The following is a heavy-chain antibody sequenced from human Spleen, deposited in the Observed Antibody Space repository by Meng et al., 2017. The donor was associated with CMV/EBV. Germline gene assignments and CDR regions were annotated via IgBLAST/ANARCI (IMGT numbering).Heavy chain of an antibody. D-gene: IGHD3-3*01. CDR3: ARNLRFLDY. V-gene: IGHV3-11*01. Sequence: LSLTCAASGFTFSDYYMSWIRQAPGKGLEWISYISSRSSLIYYADSVKGRFTISRDNAKNSLYLQMDSLRAEDTAVYYCARNLRFLDYCGQGTLVTVSS. CDR2: ISSRSSLI. J-gene: IGHJ4*02. CDR1: GFTFSDYY.